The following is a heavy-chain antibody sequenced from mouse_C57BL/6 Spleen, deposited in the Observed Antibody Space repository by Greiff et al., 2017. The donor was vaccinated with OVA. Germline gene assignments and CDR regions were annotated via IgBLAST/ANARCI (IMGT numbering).Heavy chain of an antibody. V-gene: IGHV2-2*01. Sequence: VQLQESGPGLVQPSQSLSITCTVSGFSLTSYGVHWVRQSPGKGLEWLGVIWSGGSTAYNAAFISRLSISKDNSKSQVFFKMNSLQADDTAIYYCARNERALLLPYYFDYWGQGTTLTVSS. D-gene: IGHD1-1*01. CDR2: IWSGGST. CDR1: GFSLTSYG. J-gene: IGHJ2*01. CDR3: ARNERALLLPYYFDY.